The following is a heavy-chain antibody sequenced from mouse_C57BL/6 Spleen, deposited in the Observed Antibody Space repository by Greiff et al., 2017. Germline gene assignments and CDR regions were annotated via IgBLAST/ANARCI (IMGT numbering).Heavy chain of an antibody. V-gene: IGHV1-20*01. CDR1: GYSFTGYF. Sequence: VQLKQSGPELVKPGDSVKISCKASGYSFTGYFMNWVMQSHGKSLEWIGRINPYNGDTFYNQKFKGKATLTVDKSSSTAHMELRSLTSEDSAVYYCARSNYSNYEYYAMDDWGQGTSVTVSS. CDR2: INPYNGDT. CDR3: ARSNYSNYEYYAMDD. D-gene: IGHD2-5*01. J-gene: IGHJ4*01.